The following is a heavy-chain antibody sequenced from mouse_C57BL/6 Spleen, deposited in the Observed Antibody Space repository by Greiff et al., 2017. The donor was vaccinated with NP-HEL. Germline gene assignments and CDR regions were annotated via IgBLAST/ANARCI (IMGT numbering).Heavy chain of an antibody. CDR1: GFTFSSYA. CDR2: ISDGGSYT. CDR3: ARDYYGSSDAMDY. D-gene: IGHD1-1*01. Sequence: EVQRVESGGGLVKPGGSLKLSCAASGFTFSSYAMSWVRQTPEKRLEWVATISDGGSYTYYPDNVKGRFTISRDNAKNNLYLQMSHLKSEDTAMYYCARDYYGSSDAMDYWGQGTSVTVSS. J-gene: IGHJ4*01. V-gene: IGHV5-4*01.